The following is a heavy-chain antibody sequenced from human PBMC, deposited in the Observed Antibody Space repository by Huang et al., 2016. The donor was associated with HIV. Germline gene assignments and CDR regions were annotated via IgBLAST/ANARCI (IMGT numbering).Heavy chain of an antibody. CDR1: GYTFSTYG. CDR3: ARKATVTAGIDY. J-gene: IGHJ4*02. Sequence: QIQLVQSAAEVKKPGASVKVSCRASGYTFSTYGISWVRQAPGQGLEWMGWIIAYNGDIKFAQNFKGRLTMTTDTSTLTAYMELRSLRSDDTALYYCARKATVTAGIDYWGQGTLVTVSS. D-gene: IGHD4-17*01. V-gene: IGHV1-18*01. CDR2: IIAYNGDI.